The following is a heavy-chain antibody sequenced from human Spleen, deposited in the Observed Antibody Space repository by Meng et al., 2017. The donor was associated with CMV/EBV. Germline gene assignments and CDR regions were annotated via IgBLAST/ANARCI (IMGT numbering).Heavy chain of an antibody. V-gene: IGHV5-51*01. Sequence: GESLKISCKGSGYSFTSYWIGWVRQMPGEGLEWMGIVYPDDSDTKYSPSFQGQVTISADKSISTAYLQWSSLKASDTAMYYCARPPLSSDAFDIWGQGTMVTVSS. CDR1: GYSFTSYW. CDR2: VYPDDSDT. J-gene: IGHJ3*02. CDR3: ARPPLSSDAFDI. D-gene: IGHD5/OR15-5a*01.